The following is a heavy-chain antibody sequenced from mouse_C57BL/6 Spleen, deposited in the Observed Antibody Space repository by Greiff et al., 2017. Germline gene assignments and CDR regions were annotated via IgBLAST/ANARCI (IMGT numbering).Heavy chain of an antibody. J-gene: IGHJ3*01. CDR3: TPCYASSYGFAY. Sequence: QLVESGGGLVQPGGSMKLSCAASGFTFSDAWMDWVRQSPKKGLEWVADSRNKANKHATYYAESVKGRFTIPRDDSKSSVYLQMNSLRAEDTVIYYCTPCYASSYGFAYWGQGTLVTVSA. CDR2: SRNKANKHAT. V-gene: IGHV6-6*01. CDR1: GFTFSDAW. D-gene: IGHD1-1*01.